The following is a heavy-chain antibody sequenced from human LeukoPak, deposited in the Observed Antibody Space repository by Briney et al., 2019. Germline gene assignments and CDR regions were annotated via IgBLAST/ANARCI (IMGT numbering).Heavy chain of an antibody. CDR2: ISGSGGST. CDR3: AKRRSSGWSVFDY. D-gene: IGHD6-19*01. Sequence: GGSLRLSCAASGFTLSSYAMSWVRQAPGKGLEWVSAISGSGGSTYYADSVKGRFTISRDNSKNTLYLQMNSLRAEDTAVYYCAKRRSSGWSVFDYWGQGTLVTVSS. CDR1: GFTLSSYA. V-gene: IGHV3-23*01. J-gene: IGHJ4*02.